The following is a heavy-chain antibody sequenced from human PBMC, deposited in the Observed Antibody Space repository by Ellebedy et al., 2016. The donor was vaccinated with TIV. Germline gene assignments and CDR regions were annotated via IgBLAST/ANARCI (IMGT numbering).Heavy chain of an antibody. D-gene: IGHD7-27*01. CDR1: GFTFSSYA. V-gene: IGHV3-23*01. Sequence: GGSLRLXXAASGFTFSSYAMSWVRQAPGKGLEWVSAISGSGGSTYYADSVKGRFTISRDNSKNTLYLQMNSLRAEDTAVYYCAREGLNWGWGGYYYGMDVWGQGTTVTVSS. J-gene: IGHJ6*02. CDR3: AREGLNWGWGGYYYGMDV. CDR2: ISGSGGST.